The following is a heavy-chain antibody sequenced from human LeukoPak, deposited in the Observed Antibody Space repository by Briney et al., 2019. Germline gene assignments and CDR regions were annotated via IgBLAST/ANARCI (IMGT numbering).Heavy chain of an antibody. J-gene: IGHJ6*02. V-gene: IGHV3-9*01. CDR1: GFTFDDYA. D-gene: IGHD1-26*01. CDR3: AKDGGGSPHYYYYYGMDV. Sequence: PRGPLRLSCAASGFTFDDYAMHWVRHAPGKGLEWVSGISWNSGSIGYADSVKGRFTISRDNAKNSLYLQMNSLRAEDTALYYCAKDGGGSPHYYYYYGMDVWGQGTTVTVSS. CDR2: ISWNSGSI.